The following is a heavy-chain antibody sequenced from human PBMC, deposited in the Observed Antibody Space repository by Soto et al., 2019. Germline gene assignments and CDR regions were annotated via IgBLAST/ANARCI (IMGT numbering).Heavy chain of an antibody. Sequence: QVQLQESGPGLVKPSETLSLTCTVSGGSVSSGSYYWSWIRQLPGKGLEWIGYMYYSGGTNQNPSLKSRVTISVDTSKNQFSLKLISMSAADTAVYYCAAGWNPRPLDYWGQGTLVTVSS. CDR3: AAGWNPRPLDY. J-gene: IGHJ4*02. D-gene: IGHD1-1*01. V-gene: IGHV4-61*01. CDR2: MYYSGGT. CDR1: GGSVSSGSYY.